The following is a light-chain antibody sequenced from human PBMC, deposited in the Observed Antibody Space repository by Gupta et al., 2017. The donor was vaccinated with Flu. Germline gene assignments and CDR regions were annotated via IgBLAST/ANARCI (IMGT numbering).Light chain of an antibody. CDR3: QQTDNTPRT. CDR1: QSISTY. V-gene: IGKV1-39*01. Sequence: DIQMTQSPSSLSAYVGDRVTITCRASQSISTYLNWYQQKPGEAPNLLIYAASSLEGGVPSRFSGSGSGTDFTLTISSLQPDDFATYYCQQTDNTPRTFGQGTKVEIK. CDR2: AAS. J-gene: IGKJ2*01.